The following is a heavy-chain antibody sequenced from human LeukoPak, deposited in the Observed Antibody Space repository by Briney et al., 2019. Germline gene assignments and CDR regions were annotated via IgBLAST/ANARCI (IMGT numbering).Heavy chain of an antibody. J-gene: IGHJ6*03. Sequence: GGSLRLSCAASGFTFTNYAMTWVRQAPGKGLEWVANIKEDGSGKYYVDSVKGRFTISRDNAKNSLYLQMNSLRAEDTAVYYCARADHGDYGGGYMDVWGKGTTVTVSS. V-gene: IGHV3-7*01. D-gene: IGHD4-17*01. CDR1: GFTFTNYA. CDR2: IKEDGSGK. CDR3: ARADHGDYGGGYMDV.